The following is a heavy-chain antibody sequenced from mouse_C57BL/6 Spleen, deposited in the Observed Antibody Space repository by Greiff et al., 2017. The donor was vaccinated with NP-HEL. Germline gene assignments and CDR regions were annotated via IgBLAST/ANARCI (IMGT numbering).Heavy chain of an antibody. V-gene: IGHV2-6-1*01. D-gene: IGHD1-1*01. CDR3: ARHGDYGSSHWYFDV. J-gene: IGHJ1*03. CDR1: GFSLTSYG. CDR2: IWSDGST. Sequence: VKLVESGPGLVAPSQSLSITCTVSGFSLTSYGVHWVRQPPGKGLEWLVVIWSDGSTTYNSALKSRLSISKDNSKSQVFLKMNSLQTDDTAMYYCARHGDYGSSHWYFDVWGTGTTVTVSS.